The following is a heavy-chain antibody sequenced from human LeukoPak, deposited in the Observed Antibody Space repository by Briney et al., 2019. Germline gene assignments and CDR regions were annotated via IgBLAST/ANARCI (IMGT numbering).Heavy chain of an antibody. V-gene: IGHV3-33*01. CDR3: AGEVVRDVSGVDYTWLDP. J-gene: IGHJ5*02. Sequence: GGSLRLSCAASGFNFNTYGMHWVRQTPGKGLEWVAVIWHDGSDEYYADSVKGRFTISRDNSKSLVYLQMDSLRDEDTAVYYCAGEVVRDVSGVDYTWLDPWGQGTLVFVS. CDR2: IWHDGSDE. D-gene: IGHD2-8*01. CDR1: GFNFNTYG.